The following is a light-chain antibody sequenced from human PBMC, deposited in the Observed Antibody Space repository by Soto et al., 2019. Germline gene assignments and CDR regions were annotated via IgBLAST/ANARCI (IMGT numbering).Light chain of an antibody. Sequence: ILMTQSPATLSVSPGEGATISCRASQSVNSNLAWYQQKPGQVPRLLIYGASIRATGIPARFSGSGSGTEFALTISSLQSEDFAVYYCQQYNNWWTFGQGTKVEIK. CDR2: GAS. J-gene: IGKJ1*01. V-gene: IGKV3-15*01. CDR3: QQYNNWWT. CDR1: QSVNSN.